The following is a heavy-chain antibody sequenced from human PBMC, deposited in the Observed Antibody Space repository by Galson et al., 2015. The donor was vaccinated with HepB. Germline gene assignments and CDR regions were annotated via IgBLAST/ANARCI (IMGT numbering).Heavy chain of an antibody. Sequence: SVKVSCKASGYTFFSYGISWVRQAPGQGLEWMGWVSAYNGHTNYAQKLQGRVTMTTDTPMSTASIQLSSLRSDDTAVYYCARLGPRGFSGYDSPYYLDYWGQGTLITVSA. CDR1: GYTFFSYG. CDR3: ARLGPRGFSGYDSPYYLDY. J-gene: IGHJ4*02. V-gene: IGHV1-18*01. CDR2: VSAYNGHT. D-gene: IGHD5-12*01.